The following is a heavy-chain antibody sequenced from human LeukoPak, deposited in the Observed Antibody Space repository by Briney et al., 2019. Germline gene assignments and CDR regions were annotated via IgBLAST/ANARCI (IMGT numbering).Heavy chain of an antibody. V-gene: IGHV1-2*02. CDR3: ARDERYDSSGYPFDY. CDR2: INPNSGGT. J-gene: IGHJ4*02. D-gene: IGHD3-22*01. Sequence: ASVNVSCKASGYTFTGYYMHWVRQAPGQGLEWMGWINPNSGGTNFAQKFQGRVTMTRDTSISTAYMELSRLRSDDTAMYYCARDERYDSSGYPFDYWGQGTLVTVSS. CDR1: GYTFTGYY.